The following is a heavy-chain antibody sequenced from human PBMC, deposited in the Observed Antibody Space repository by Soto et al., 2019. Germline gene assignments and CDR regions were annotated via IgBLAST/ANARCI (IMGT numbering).Heavy chain of an antibody. CDR2: IYYSGST. CDR1: GGSISSYY. Sequence: QVQLQESGPGLVKPSETLSLTCTVSGGSISSYYWSWIRQPPGKGLEWIGYIYYSGSTNYNPSLNSRVTIAVDTSNNQFSRKLSSVTAADTAMYYCARLGSGSFRDWGQGTLVTVSS. D-gene: IGHD1-26*01. J-gene: IGHJ4*02. V-gene: IGHV4-59*08. CDR3: ARLGSGSFRD.